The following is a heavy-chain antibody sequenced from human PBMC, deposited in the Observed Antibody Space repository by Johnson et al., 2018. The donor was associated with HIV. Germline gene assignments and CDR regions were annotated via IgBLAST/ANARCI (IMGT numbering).Heavy chain of an antibody. V-gene: IGHV3-30*02. CDR1: AFTFSNYA. J-gene: IGHJ3*02. CDR2: IRYDGSNK. D-gene: IGHD3-16*02. Sequence: QVQLVESGGGVVQPGRSLRLACAASAFTFSNYAMHWVRQAPGKGLEWVAFIRYDGSNKYYADSVKGRFTISRDNSKNTLYLQMNSLRAEDTAMYYCATISVIPSRVNDAFDIWGQGTVVTVSS. CDR3: ATISVIPSRVNDAFDI.